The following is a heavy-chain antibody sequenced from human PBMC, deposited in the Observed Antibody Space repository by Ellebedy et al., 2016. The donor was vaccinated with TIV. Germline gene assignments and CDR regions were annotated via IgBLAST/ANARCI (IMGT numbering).Heavy chain of an antibody. D-gene: IGHD3-3*01. CDR3: AAERRGESGFSYYYYGMDV. CDR1: GFTFTSSA. CDR2: IVVGSGNT. J-gene: IGHJ6*02. V-gene: IGHV1-58*02. Sequence: AASVKVSCKASGFTFTSSAMQWVRQARGQRLEWIGWIVVGSGNTNYAQKFQERVTITRDMSTSTAYMELNSLRSEDTAVYYCAAERRGESGFSYYYYGMDVWGQGTTVTVSS.